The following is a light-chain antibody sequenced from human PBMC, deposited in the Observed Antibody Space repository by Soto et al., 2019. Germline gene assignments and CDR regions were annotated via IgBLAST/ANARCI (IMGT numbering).Light chain of an antibody. V-gene: IGKV3-20*01. CDR3: QQYWTPPQT. CDR1: QSVVSTS. J-gene: IGKJ1*01. CDR2: GAS. Sequence: EIVLTQSPGTLSLSPGERATLSCRASQSVVSTSLAWYQQKPGQAPRLLIYGASNMATGIPDRFSGSGSGTDFTLTISRLEHEDLAVYDCQQYWTPPQTCGQGTKVESK.